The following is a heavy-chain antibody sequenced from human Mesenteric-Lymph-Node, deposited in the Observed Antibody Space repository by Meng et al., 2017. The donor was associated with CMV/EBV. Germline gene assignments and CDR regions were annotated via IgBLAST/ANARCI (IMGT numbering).Heavy chain of an antibody. CDR3: ARLGALGVGTTSGPPYYYYYGMDV. D-gene: IGHD1-26*01. Sequence: GGSLRLSCAGSGFTFSDYYINWIRQAPGKGLEWVSNIGGNGVTIYYADSVKGRFTISRDNAKNSVFLQMHSLRAEDTAVYYCARLGALGVGTTSGPPYYYYYGMDVWGQGTTVTVSS. J-gene: IGHJ6*02. CDR2: IGGNGVTI. V-gene: IGHV3-11*01. CDR1: GFTFSDYY.